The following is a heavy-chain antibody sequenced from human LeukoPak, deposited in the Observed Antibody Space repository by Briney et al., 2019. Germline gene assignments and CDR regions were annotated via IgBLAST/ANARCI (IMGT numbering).Heavy chain of an antibody. J-gene: IGHJ4*01. CDR2: VKHDGDTK. D-gene: IGHD3-16*02. CDR3: TIDHMMMTPGGVSVIGPGNPGH. V-gene: IGHV3-30*02. CDR1: GFTFSSYG. Sequence: GGSLRLSCVTSGFTFSSYGMLWVRQAPGKGLDWVTFVKHDGDTKYYADSVKGRFTISRDNSKNTLYLQMNSLRDGDTAVYYCTIDHMMMTPGGVSVIGPGNPGHWGHGTLVTVSS.